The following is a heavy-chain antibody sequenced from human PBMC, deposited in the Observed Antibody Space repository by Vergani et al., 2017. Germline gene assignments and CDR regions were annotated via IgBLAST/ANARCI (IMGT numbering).Heavy chain of an antibody. D-gene: IGHD3-22*01. Sequence: ITLKESGPTLVKPTQTLTLTCTFSGFSLSTSGVGVGWIRQPPGKALEWLALIYWDDDKRYSPSLKSRLTITKDTSKNQVVLTMTNMDPVDTATYYCAHILRLYYDSSGYYYVTLFDYWGQGTLVTVSS. CDR2: IYWDDDK. CDR1: GFSLSTSGVG. CDR3: AHILRLYYDSSGYYYVTLFDY. J-gene: IGHJ4*02. V-gene: IGHV2-5*02.